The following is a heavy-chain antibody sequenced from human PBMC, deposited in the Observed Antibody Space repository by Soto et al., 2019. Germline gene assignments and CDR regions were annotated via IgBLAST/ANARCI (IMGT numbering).Heavy chain of an antibody. V-gene: IGHV3-23*01. CDR3: AKMGISTPYAFDI. J-gene: IGHJ3*02. CDR2: ISGSGGST. Sequence: EVQLLESGGGLVQPGGSLRLSCAASGFTFSSYAMSWVRQAPGKGLEWVSAISGSGGSTYYADSVKGRFTISRDNSKNTLYLQINSLRAEDTAVYYCAKMGISTPYAFDIWGQGTMVTVSS. D-gene: IGHD1-20*01. CDR1: GFTFSSYA.